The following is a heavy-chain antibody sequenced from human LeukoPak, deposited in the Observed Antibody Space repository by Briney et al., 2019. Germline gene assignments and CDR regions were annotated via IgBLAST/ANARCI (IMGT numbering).Heavy chain of an antibody. V-gene: IGHV3-30*04. J-gene: IGHJ2*01. CDR3: ARRWYFDL. CDR2: ISYDENTK. Sequence: PGGSLRLSCAASGFTFSIYAMHWVRQAPGKGLEWVAVISYDENTKYYADSVKGRFTISRDNSKNTLYLQMNSLRADDTAVYYCARRWYFDLWGRGTLVTVSS. CDR1: GFTFSIYA.